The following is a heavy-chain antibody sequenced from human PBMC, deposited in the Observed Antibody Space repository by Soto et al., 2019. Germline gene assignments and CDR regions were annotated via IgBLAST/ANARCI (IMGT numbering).Heavy chain of an antibody. CDR3: AKDTLLELRLISYYAMDV. CDR1: GFTFSNYG. D-gene: IGHD2-21*01. CDR2: TSGSGDTT. V-gene: IGHV3-23*01. Sequence: EVQLLESGGGLLQPGGSLRLSCAVSGFTFSNYGMSWVRQAPGKGLEWVAATSGSGDTTYYADSVKGRFTISRDNSKNTLYVQINSLRADDTAVYYCAKDTLLELRLISYYAMDVWGQGTTVTVS. J-gene: IGHJ6*02.